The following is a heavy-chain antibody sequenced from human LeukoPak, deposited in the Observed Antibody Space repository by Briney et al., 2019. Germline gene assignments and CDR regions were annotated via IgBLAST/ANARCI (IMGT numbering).Heavy chain of an antibody. CDR1: GGSFSGYY. J-gene: IGHJ4*02. D-gene: IGHD6-25*01. Sequence: SETLSLTCVVSGGSFSGYYWSWIRQPPGKGLEWIGEVSHRGRATYNPSLKSRVTMSIDTSKKHFSLNVMSVTAADMAVYYCAARAGYSSDRYSRPSYYFDYWGQGTLATVSS. CDR2: VSHRGRA. V-gene: IGHV4-34*01. CDR3: AARAGYSSDRYSRPSYYFDY.